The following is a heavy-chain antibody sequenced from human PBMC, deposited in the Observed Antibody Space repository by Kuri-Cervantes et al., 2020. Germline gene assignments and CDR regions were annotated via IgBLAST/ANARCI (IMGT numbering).Heavy chain of an antibody. CDR1: GGSFSDYY. CDR3: ARPLYYDSSGLFNF. J-gene: IGHJ4*02. CDR2: INHDGNT. Sequence: SETLSLTCAVYGGSFSDYYWSWIRHSPGKGLEWIGEINHDGNTNFHPSLKSRVTISVDPSKNQFSLKLTSVTAADAAVYYCARPLYYDSSGLFNFWGQGTLVTVSS. V-gene: IGHV4-34*01. D-gene: IGHD3-22*01.